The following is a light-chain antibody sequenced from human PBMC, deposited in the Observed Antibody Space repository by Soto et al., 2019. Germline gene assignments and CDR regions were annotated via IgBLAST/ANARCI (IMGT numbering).Light chain of an antibody. CDR2: GAS. CDR1: QSVSSSY. Sequence: SQSPGTLSLSPGERATLSCRASQSVSSSYLAWYQQKPGQAPRLLIYGASSRATGIPARFSGSGSGTEFTLTISSLQSEDFAVYYCQQYNNWTFGGGTKADI. V-gene: IGKV3D-15*01. J-gene: IGKJ4*01. CDR3: QQYNNWT.